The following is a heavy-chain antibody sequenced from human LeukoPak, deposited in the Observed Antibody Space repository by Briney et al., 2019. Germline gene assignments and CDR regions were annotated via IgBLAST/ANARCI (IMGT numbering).Heavy chain of an antibody. Sequence: SGTLSLTCAVSGGSISSSNCWSWARPPPGKGLEWIGEIYHSGSTYYNPSLKSRVTISVDTSKNQFSLKLSSVTAADTAVYYCTRGSIAYYYMDVWGKGTTVTISS. V-gene: IGHV4-4*02. D-gene: IGHD3-22*01. CDR2: IYHSGST. CDR1: GGSISSSNC. J-gene: IGHJ6*03. CDR3: TRGSIAYYYMDV.